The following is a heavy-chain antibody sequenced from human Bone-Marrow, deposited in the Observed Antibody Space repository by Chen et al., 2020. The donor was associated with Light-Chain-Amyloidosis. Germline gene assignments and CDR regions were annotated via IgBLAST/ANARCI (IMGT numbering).Heavy chain of an antibody. CDR2: ISYDGYNK. CDR1: GFTFSRYA. J-gene: IGHJ2*01. Sequence: QVQLVESGGGVVQPGRSLRLSCAASGFTFSRYAMHWVRQAPGKGLEWVAVISYDGYNKYYADSVKGRFTISRDNSRNTLSLQMSSLRAEDTAVYYCARDYGDFDWYSDLWGRGTLVTVSS. V-gene: IGHV3-30-3*01. D-gene: IGHD4-17*01. CDR3: ARDYGDFDWYSDL.